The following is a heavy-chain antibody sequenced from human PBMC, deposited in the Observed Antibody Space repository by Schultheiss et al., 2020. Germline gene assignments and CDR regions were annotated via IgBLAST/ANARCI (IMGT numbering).Heavy chain of an antibody. J-gene: IGHJ6*04. CDR1: GFTFSSYG. V-gene: IGHV3-33*08. D-gene: IGHD2-8*01. Sequence: GGSLRLSCAASGFTFSSYGMHWVRQAPGKGLEWVAVIWYDGSNKYYADSVKGRFTISRDNSKNTLYLQMNSLRAEDTAVYYCARFVRPGLPTLYFHGVDIWGKGAAVTVSS. CDR3: ARFVRPGLPTLYFHGVDI. CDR2: IWYDGSNK.